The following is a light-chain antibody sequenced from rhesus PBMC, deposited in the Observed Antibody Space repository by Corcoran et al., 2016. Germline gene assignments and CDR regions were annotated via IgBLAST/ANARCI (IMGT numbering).Light chain of an antibody. Sequence: DIQMTQSPSSLSASVGDTVTITCRASQSISSWLAWYQQQPGKASKLLIYKASTLQSGVPSRFSGSGAGTYFTLTIRSLQSEDFATYYCQQYSSSPFTFGPGTKLDIK. CDR1: QSISSW. CDR2: KAS. CDR3: QQYSSSPFT. J-gene: IGKJ3*01. V-gene: IGKV1-22*01.